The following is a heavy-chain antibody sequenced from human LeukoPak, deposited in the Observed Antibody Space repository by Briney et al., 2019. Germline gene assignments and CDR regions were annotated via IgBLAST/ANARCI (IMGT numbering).Heavy chain of an antibody. CDR1: GFTFSSYS. CDR3: ARDLAADKRAMDV. CDR2: ISSSSSTI. J-gene: IGHJ6*02. Sequence: GGSLRLSCAASGFTFSSYSMNWVRQAPGKGLEWVSYISSSSSTIYYADSVKGRFTISRDNAKNSLYLQMNSLRADDTAVYYCARDLAADKRAMDVWGQGTTVTVSS. V-gene: IGHV3-48*01. D-gene: IGHD6-13*01.